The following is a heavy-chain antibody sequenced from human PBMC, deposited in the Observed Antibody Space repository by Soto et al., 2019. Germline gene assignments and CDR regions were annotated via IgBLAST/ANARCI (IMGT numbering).Heavy chain of an antibody. Sequence: ASLKVSCKASGGTFSSYTISWVRQAPGQGLEWMGRIIPILGIANYAQKFQGRVTITADKSASTAYMELSSLRSEDTAVYYCARVSVDNGGYGPGYYYYKMDVWGKGTTVPVS. CDR2: IIPILGIA. D-gene: IGHD5-12*01. CDR3: ARVSVDNGGYGPGYYYYKMDV. V-gene: IGHV1-69*02. CDR1: GGTFSSYT. J-gene: IGHJ6*03.